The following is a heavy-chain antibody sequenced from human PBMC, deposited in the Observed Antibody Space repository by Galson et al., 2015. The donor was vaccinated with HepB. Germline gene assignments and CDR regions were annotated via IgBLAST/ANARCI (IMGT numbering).Heavy chain of an antibody. Sequence: LRLSCAASGFPFSASWMTWVRQAPGKGLEWVAHIHPDGRQTYYGDSVKGRFSISRDNAKDSLYLQMNSVRVEDTALYYCARDPEWGASDIWGHGTMVTVSS. CDR1: GFPFSASW. J-gene: IGHJ3*02. V-gene: IGHV3-7*03. CDR3: ARDPEWGASDI. D-gene: IGHD1-14*01. CDR2: IHPDGRQT.